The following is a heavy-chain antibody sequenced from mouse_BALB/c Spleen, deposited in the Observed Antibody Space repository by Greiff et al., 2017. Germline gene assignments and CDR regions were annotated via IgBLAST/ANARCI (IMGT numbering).Heavy chain of an antibody. D-gene: IGHD1-2*01. Sequence: VQLQQSGPELVKPGASVRISCKASGYTFTSYYIHWVKQRPGQGLEWIGWIYPGNVNTKYNEKFKGKATLTADKSSSTAYMQLSSLTSEDSAVYFCAREEVTTATWFAYWGQGTLVTVSA. CDR2: IYPGNVNT. CDR1: GYTFTSYY. V-gene: IGHV1S56*01. J-gene: IGHJ3*01. CDR3: AREEVTTATWFAY.